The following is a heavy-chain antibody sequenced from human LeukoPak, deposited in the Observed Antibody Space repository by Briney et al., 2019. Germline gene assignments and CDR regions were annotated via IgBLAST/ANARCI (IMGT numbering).Heavy chain of an antibody. CDR3: ASFSASDYYYYGVDV. J-gene: IGHJ6*02. CDR1: GGSISSYY. V-gene: IGHV4-59*01. CDR2: IYYRGST. Sequence: SETLSLTCTVSGGSISSYYWSWIRQPPGKGLEWIGYIYYRGSTNYNPSLKSRVTISVDTSKNQFSLKLSSVTAADTAVYYCASFSASDYYYYGVDVWGQGTTVTVSS. D-gene: IGHD2-2*01.